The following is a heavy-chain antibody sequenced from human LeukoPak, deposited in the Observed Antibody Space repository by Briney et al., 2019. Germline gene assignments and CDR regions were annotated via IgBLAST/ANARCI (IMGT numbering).Heavy chain of an antibody. CDR1: GGSISNNY. D-gene: IGHD6-19*01. CDR2: IYYSGST. J-gene: IGHJ3*02. CDR3: ARDLRNSSGSRRGAFDI. Sequence: SETLSLTCLASGGSISNNYWSWIRPPPSKGLAWLGHIYYSGSTNYKPSLKSRVTISVDTSKNQFSLKLSSVTAADTAVYYCARDLRNSSGSRRGAFDIWGQGTMVTVSS. V-gene: IGHV4-59*01.